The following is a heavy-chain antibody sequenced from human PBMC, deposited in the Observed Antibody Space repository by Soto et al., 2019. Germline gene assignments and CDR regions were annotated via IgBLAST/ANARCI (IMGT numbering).Heavy chain of an antibody. CDR2: IIPIFGTA. CDR1: GGTFSSYA. D-gene: IGHD5-18*01. V-gene: IGHV1-69*13. CDR3: ARGSPMVRNAFDI. Sequence: ASVKVSCKASGGTFSSYAISWVRQAPGQGLERMGGIIPIFGTANYAQKFQGRVTITADESTSTAYMELSSLRSEDTAVYYCARGSPMVRNAFDIWGQGTMVTV. J-gene: IGHJ3*02.